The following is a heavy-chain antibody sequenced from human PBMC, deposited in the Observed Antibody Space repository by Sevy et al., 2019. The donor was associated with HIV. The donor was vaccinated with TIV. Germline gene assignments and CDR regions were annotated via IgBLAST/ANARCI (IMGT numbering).Heavy chain of an antibody. CDR3: AKDRKVLLVVYAIPFDVFDI. J-gene: IGHJ3*02. CDR2: IRYDGSNE. V-gene: IGHV3-30*02. D-gene: IGHD2-8*02. CDR1: GFTFSNHA. Sequence: GGSLRLSCAASGFTFSNHAMHWVRQAPGKGLEWVAFIRYDGSNEYYADSVKGRFTISRDNSKNTLYLRMNSLRPEDTAVYYCAKDRKVLLVVYAIPFDVFDIWGQRTMVTVSS.